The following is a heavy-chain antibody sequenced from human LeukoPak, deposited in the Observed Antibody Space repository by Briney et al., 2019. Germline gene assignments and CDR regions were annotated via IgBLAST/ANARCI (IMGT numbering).Heavy chain of an antibody. CDR2: INPNSGGT. J-gene: IGHJ4*02. Sequence: GASVKVSCKASGYTFTGYYMHWVRQAPGQRLEWMGWINPNSGGTNYAQKFQGRVTMTRDTSISTAYMELSSLTSDDTAVYYCARDLFWTGYYYFDYWGQGTLVTVSS. CDR1: GYTFTGYY. V-gene: IGHV1-2*02. D-gene: IGHD3/OR15-3a*01. CDR3: ARDLFWTGYYYFDY.